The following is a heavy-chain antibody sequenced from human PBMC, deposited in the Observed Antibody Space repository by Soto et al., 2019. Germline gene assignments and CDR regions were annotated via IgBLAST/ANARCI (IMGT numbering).Heavy chain of an antibody. Sequence: AASVKVSCKASGYTFTSYYMHWMRQAPGQGLEWMGIINPSGGSTSYAQKFQGRVTMTRDTSTSTVYMELSSLRSEDTAVYYCARDSLAMIVVVITPPDYCYGMDVWSQGTTVTVSS. V-gene: IGHV1-46*01. J-gene: IGHJ6*02. D-gene: IGHD3-22*01. CDR1: GYTFTSYY. CDR3: ARDSLAMIVVVITPPDYCYGMDV. CDR2: INPSGGST.